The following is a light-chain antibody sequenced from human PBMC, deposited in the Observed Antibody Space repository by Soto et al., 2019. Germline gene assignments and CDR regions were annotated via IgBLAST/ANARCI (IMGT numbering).Light chain of an antibody. CDR2: GAS. CDR3: QQYNNWLLYT. Sequence: EIVMTQSPATLSVSPGERATLSCRASQSVSSNIAWYQQKPGQAPRLLICGASSRATGIPARFSGSGSGTEFTLTISSLQSEDFAVYYCQQYNNWLLYTFGQGTKLEIK. V-gene: IGKV3-15*01. CDR1: QSVSSN. J-gene: IGKJ2*01.